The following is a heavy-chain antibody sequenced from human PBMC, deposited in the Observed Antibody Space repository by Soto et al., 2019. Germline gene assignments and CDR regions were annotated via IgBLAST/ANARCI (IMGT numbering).Heavy chain of an antibody. CDR2: ISSGSSTI. D-gene: IGHD2-2*01. V-gene: IGHV3-48*01. CDR3: ARDCSSTSCYYYYMDV. CDR1: GFTFSSYS. Sequence: PGGSLRLSCAASGFTFSSYSMNWVRQAPGKGLEWVSYISSGSSTIYYADSVKGRFTISRDNAKNSLYLQMNSLRAEDTAVYYCARDCSSTSCYYYYMDVWGKGTTVTVSS. J-gene: IGHJ6*03.